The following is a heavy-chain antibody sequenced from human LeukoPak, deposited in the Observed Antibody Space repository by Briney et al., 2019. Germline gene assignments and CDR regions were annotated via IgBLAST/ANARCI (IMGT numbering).Heavy chain of an antibody. CDR2: IYHSGIT. CDR3: ARVIYCSGGSCYDGAWFDP. V-gene: IGHV4-38-2*01. D-gene: IGHD2-15*01. Sequence: SETLSLTCAVSGYPISSGYYWGWIRQPPGKGLEWIGSIYHSGITYYNASLKSRVTLSVDTSKNQFSLKLSSVTAADTAVYYCARVIYCSGGSCYDGAWFDPWGQGTLVTVSS. CDR1: GYPISSGYY. J-gene: IGHJ5*02.